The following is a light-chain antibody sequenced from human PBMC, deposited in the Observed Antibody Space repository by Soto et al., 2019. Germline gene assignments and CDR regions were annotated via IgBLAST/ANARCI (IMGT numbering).Light chain of an antibody. CDR2: ANN. CDR1: TSNIGAGYD. Sequence: QPVLTQPPSVSGAPGQRVTISCTVSTSNIGAGYDVHWYQQVPGTTPKLLIYANNNRPSGVPDRFSGSKSGTSASLVITGLQAEDEADYYCQSYDNSLSGWLFGGGTKLTVL. J-gene: IGLJ2*01. CDR3: QSYDNSLSGWL. V-gene: IGLV1-40*01.